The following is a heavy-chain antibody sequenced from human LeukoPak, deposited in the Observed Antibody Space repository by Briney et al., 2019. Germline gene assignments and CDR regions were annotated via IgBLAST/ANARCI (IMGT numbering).Heavy chain of an antibody. V-gene: IGHV6-1*01. Sequence: SQTLSLTCVVSGDSVSSKNGAWNWIRQSPSRGLEWLGRTYYRSKWYNDYAESMEGRMTGSQDTSKNQYSLHLNSVTPDDTAVYYCARDFGTTGWHTFDYWGQGTLVTVSS. CDR3: ARDFGTTGWHTFDY. J-gene: IGHJ4*02. CDR1: GDSVSSKNGA. D-gene: IGHD1-14*01. CDR2: TYYRSKWYN.